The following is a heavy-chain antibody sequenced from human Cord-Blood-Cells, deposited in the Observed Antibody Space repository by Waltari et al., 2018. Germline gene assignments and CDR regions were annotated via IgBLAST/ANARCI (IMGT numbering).Heavy chain of an antibody. J-gene: IGHJ4*02. Sequence: QLQLQESGSGLVKPSQPLSLTCAVSGGSISSGGYSWRWIRQPPGKGLEWIGYIYHSGSTYYNPSLKSRVTISVDRSKNQFSLKLSSVTAADTAVYYCARLKSGYSSSWYYFDYWGQGTLVTVSS. CDR1: GGSISSGGYS. D-gene: IGHD6-13*01. CDR2: IYHSGST. V-gene: IGHV4-30-2*01. CDR3: ARLKSGYSSSWYYFDY.